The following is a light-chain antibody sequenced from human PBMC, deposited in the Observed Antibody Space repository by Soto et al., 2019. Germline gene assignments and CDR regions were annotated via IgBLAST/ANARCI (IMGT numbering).Light chain of an antibody. CDR1: QSVRSNY. V-gene: IGKV3-20*01. Sequence: EIVLTQSPDTLSLSPGERATLSCRASQSVRSNYLAWYQQKPGQAPRFLIYDASSRATGIPDMFSGSGSETDFTLTISRLEPEDFAVYYCQQYGSSPLTFGGGTKVEIK. CDR2: DAS. CDR3: QQYGSSPLT. J-gene: IGKJ4*01.